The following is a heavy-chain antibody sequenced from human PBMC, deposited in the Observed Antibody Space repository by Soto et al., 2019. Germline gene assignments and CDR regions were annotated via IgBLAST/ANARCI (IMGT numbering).Heavy chain of an antibody. CDR2: ISAYNGNT. J-gene: IGHJ6*02. Sequence: ASVKVSCKASGYTFTSYGISWVRRAPGQGLEWMGWISAYNGNTNYAQKLQGRVTMTTDTSTSTAYMELRSLRSDDTAVYYCARGRLLRYFDWSKRKYGMDVWGQGTTVTVSS. CDR3: ARGRLLRYFDWSKRKYGMDV. D-gene: IGHD3-9*01. V-gene: IGHV1-18*01. CDR1: GYTFTSYG.